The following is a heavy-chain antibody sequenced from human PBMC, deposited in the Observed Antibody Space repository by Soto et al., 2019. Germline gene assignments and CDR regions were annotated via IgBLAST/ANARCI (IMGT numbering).Heavy chain of an antibody. CDR3: AKGSVAGIHHDYYMDV. CDR1: GFTFSSYA. J-gene: IGHJ6*03. CDR2: ISGSGGST. V-gene: IGHV3-23*01. Sequence: EVQLLESGGGLVQPGGSLRLSCAASGFTFSSYAMSWVRQAPGKGLEWVSAISGSGGSTYYADSVKGRFTISRDNSKNTPDPQMNSLRAEDTAVYYCAKGSVAGIHHDYYMDVWGKGATVNVSS. D-gene: IGHD6-19*01.